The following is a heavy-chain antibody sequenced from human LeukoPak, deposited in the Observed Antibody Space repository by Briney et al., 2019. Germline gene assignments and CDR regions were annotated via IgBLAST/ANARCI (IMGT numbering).Heavy chain of an antibody. J-gene: IGHJ6*02. Sequence: GGSLRLSCAASGFSFNDYWMSWVRQAPGKGLEWVAIINKDGSEKYYVDSVKGRFTISRDNAKNSLYLQMNSLRAEDTAVYYCARRRGDVWGQGTMVTVSS. V-gene: IGHV3-7*04. CDR1: GFSFNDYW. CDR2: INKDGSEK. CDR3: ARRRGDV. D-gene: IGHD3-10*01.